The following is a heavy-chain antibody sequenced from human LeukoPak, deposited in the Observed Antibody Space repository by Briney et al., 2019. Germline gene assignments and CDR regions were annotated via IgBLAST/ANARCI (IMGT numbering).Heavy chain of an antibody. CDR2: ISSDGSST. D-gene: IGHD6-6*01. V-gene: IGHV3-74*03. J-gene: IGHJ4*02. Sequence: GGSLRLSCAASGFTSRNHWMHWVRQTPGKGLVWVSRISSDGSSTTYADSVKGRFTISRDNAKNTLYLQMNNLRAEDTAMYYCARDQRVTGRPDIDYWGQGTLVIVSS. CDR1: GFTSRNHW. CDR3: ARDQRVTGRPDIDY.